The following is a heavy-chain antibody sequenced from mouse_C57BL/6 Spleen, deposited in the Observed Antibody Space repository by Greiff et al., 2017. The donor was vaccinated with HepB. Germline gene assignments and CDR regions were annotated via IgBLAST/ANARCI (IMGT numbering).Heavy chain of an antibody. CDR3: ARRRGYDDAMDY. CDR2: ISYDGSN. D-gene: IGHD2-2*01. CDR1: GYSITSGYY. V-gene: IGHV3-6*01. J-gene: IGHJ4*01. Sequence: EVKLMESGPGLVKPSQSLSLTCSVTGYSITSGYYWNWIRQFPGNKLEWMGYISYDGSNNYNPSLKNRISITRDTSKNQFFLKLNSVTTEDTATYYCARRRGYDDAMDYWGQGTSVTVSS.